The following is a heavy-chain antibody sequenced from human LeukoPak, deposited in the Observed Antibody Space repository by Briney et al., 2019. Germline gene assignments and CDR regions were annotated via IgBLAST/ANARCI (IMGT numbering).Heavy chain of an antibody. CDR2: IIPIFGTA. V-gene: IGHV1-69*05. Sequence: SVKVSCKASGGTFSSYAISWVRQAPGQGLEWMGGIIPIFGTANYAQKFQGRVTMTRNTSISTAYMELSSLRSEDTAVYYCARDCSSTSCYSNRFDYWGQGTLVTVSS. D-gene: IGHD2-2*01. CDR1: GGTFSSYA. J-gene: IGHJ4*02. CDR3: ARDCSSTSCYSNRFDY.